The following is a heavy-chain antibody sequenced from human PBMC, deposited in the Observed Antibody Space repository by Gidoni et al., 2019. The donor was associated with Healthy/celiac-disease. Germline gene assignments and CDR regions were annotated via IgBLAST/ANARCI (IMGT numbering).Heavy chain of an antibody. D-gene: IGHD3-10*01. Sequence: QLQLQESGPGLVKPSETLSLTCTVAGGSISSSSYYWGWIRQPPGKGLEWIGSIYYSGSTYYNPSLKSRVTISVDTSKNQFSLKLSSVTAADTAVYYCARHGDGSGSYLGYYYYGMDVWGQGTTVTVSS. J-gene: IGHJ6*02. CDR1: GGSISSSSYY. CDR2: IYYSGST. V-gene: IGHV4-39*01. CDR3: ARHGDGSGSYLGYYYYGMDV.